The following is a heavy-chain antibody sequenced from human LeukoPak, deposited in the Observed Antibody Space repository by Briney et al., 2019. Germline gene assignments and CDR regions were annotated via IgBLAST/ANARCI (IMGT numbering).Heavy chain of an antibody. CDR3: ARGTRVGNLDYYGMDV. D-gene: IGHD3-16*01. CDR2: FIPIFGTA. V-gene: IGHV1-69*01. J-gene: IGHJ6*04. CDR1: GGTFSSYA. Sequence: SVKVSCKASGGTFSSYAISWVRQPPGQGIEWMGGFIPIFGTANYAQKFQGRVTITADESTSTAYMELSSLRSEDTAVYYCARGTRVGNLDYYGMDVWGKGTTVTVSS.